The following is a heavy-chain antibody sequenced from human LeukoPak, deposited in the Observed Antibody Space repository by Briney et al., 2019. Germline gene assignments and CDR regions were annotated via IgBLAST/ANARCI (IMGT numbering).Heavy chain of an antibody. CDR1: GYTFIGYY. J-gene: IGHJ4*02. CDR3: ARSLGTAVVNDY. D-gene: IGHD5-18*01. V-gene: IGHV1-2*02. Sequence: ASVKVSCKASGYTFIGYYMHWVRQAPGQGLEWMGWINPNSGGTNYAQKFQGRVTMTRDTSISTAYMELSRLRSDDTAVYYCARSLGTAVVNDYWGQGTLVTVSS. CDR2: INPNSGGT.